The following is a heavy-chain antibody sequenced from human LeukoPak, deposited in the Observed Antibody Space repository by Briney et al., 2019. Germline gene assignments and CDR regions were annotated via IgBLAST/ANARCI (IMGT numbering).Heavy chain of an antibody. V-gene: IGHV3-23*01. D-gene: IGHD6-19*01. CDR3: ARTVAGTWYFQH. Sequence: PGGSLRLSCAASGFTFSNYAMSWVRQAPGKGLEWVSAISGTGSSTYYADSVKGRLTISRDNSKNTLYLQMNSLRAEDTAVYYCARTVAGTWYFQHWGQGTLVTVSS. J-gene: IGHJ1*01. CDR1: GFTFSNYA. CDR2: ISGTGSST.